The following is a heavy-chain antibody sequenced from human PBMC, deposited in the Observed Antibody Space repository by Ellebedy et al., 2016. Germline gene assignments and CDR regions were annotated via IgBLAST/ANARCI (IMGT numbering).Heavy chain of an antibody. V-gene: IGHV5-51*01. CDR2: IYPGDSDT. CDR1: GYSFTSYW. J-gene: IGHJ4*02. D-gene: IGHD3-10*01. Sequence: KVSCXGSGYSFTSYWIGWVRQMPGKGLEWMGIIYPGDSDTKYSPSFQGQVTISADKSISTAYVQWSSLKASDTAMYYCARRGSGSSPREFDYWGQGTLVTVSS. CDR3: ARRGSGSSPREFDY.